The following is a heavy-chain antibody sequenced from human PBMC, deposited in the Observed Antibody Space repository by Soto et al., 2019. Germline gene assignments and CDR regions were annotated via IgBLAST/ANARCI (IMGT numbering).Heavy chain of an antibody. Sequence: QVQLQESGPGLVKPSETLSLTCTVSGGSISSYYWSWIRQPPGKGLEWIGYIYYSGSTNYNPSLKSRVTISVDTSKNQFSLKLSSVTAADTAVYYCARVDVDTATNFDYWGQETLVTVSS. CDR1: GGSISSYY. CDR2: IYYSGST. D-gene: IGHD5-18*01. J-gene: IGHJ4*02. V-gene: IGHV4-59*01. CDR3: ARVDVDTATNFDY.